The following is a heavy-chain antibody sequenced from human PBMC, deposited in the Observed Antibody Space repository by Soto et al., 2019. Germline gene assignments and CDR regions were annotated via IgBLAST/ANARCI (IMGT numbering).Heavy chain of an antibody. CDR3: ARHPFGETLGSFYAMDL. CDR1: EYRFTTYW. Sequence: LGESLKISCKGYEYRFTTYWIGWVRQRPGKGLEWVGIIYPRDSDARYSPSFQGQVTISADKSMNTAYLQWSSLQASDTAMYYCARHPFGETLGSFYAMDLWGQGTKVTVSS. J-gene: IGHJ6*02. CDR2: IYPRDSDA. D-gene: IGHD3-10*01. V-gene: IGHV5-51*01.